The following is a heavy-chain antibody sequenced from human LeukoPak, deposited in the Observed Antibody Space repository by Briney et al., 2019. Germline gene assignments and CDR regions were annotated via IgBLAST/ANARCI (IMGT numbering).Heavy chain of an antibody. CDR2: IKSKVNGETT. V-gene: IGHV3-15*01. Sequence: SGGSLRLSCAASGFTFSDHYMDWVRQAPGKGLEWVGRIKSKVNGETTDYGEPVQGRFTISRDDSKNMLYLQMNSLTSEDTAMYYCTKDLPFTRGGVIVDWGQGTLVTVSS. J-gene: IGHJ4*02. D-gene: IGHD3-16*01. CDR1: GFTFSDHY. CDR3: TKDLPFTRGGVIVD.